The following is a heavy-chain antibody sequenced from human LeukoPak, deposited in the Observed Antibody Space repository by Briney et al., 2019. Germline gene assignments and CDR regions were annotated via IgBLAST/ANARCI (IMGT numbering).Heavy chain of an antibody. Sequence: GGSLRLSCAASGFTFSSYSMNWVRQAPGKGLEWVSSISSSSSYIYYADSVKGRFTISRDISKNTLFLQMNSLRAEDTAVYYCAKIQGWFNAAFHIGGQGTMVTVSS. J-gene: IGHJ3*02. CDR3: AKIQGWFNAAFHI. CDR1: GFTFSSYS. D-gene: IGHD6-19*01. CDR2: ISSSSSYI. V-gene: IGHV3-21*04.